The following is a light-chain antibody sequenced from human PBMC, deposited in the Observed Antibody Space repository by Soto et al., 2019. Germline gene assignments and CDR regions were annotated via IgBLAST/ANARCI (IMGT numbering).Light chain of an antibody. CDR3: QQRSNWLFT. Sequence: EIVLTQSPATLSLSPGERATLSCRASQSVSSYLAWYQRKPGQAPRLLIYDASNRAAGIPVRFSGSGSGTDFTLTISSLEPEDFAVYYCQQRSNWLFTFGPGTKVYIK. V-gene: IGKV3-11*01. J-gene: IGKJ3*01. CDR1: QSVSSY. CDR2: DAS.